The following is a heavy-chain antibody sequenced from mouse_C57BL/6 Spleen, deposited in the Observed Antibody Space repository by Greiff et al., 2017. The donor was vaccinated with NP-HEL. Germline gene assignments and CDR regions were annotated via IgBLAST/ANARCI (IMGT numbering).Heavy chain of an antibody. Sequence: VQLKQSGAELAKPGASVKLSCKASGYTFTSYWMHWVKQRPGQGLEWIGYINPSSGYTKYNQKVKDKATLTADKSSSTAYMQLSSLTYEDSAVYYCARSPDYDGLYFDYWGQGTTLTVSS. CDR3: ARSPDYDGLYFDY. J-gene: IGHJ2*01. CDR1: GYTFTSYW. D-gene: IGHD2-4*01. CDR2: INPSSGYT. V-gene: IGHV1-7*01.